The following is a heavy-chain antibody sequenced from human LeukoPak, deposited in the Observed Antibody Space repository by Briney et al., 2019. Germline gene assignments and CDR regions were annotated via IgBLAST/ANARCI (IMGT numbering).Heavy chain of an antibody. D-gene: IGHD3-22*01. CDR1: GGTFSSYA. V-gene: IGHV1-69*04. CDR3: AREVVNDYYDSSGYINY. CDR2: IIPILGIA. Sequence: ASVKVSCKASGGTFSSYAISWVRQAPGQGLEWMGRIIPILGIANYAQKFQGRVTITADKSTSTAYMELSSLRPEDTAVYYCAREVVNDYYDSSGYINYWGQGTLVTVSS. J-gene: IGHJ4*02.